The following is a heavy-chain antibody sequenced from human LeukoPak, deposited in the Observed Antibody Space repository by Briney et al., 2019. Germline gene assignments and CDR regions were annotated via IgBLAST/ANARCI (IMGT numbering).Heavy chain of an antibody. J-gene: IGHJ4*02. CDR1: GIIFDYHG. V-gene: IGHV3-20*04. CDR3: AGGDRNGWYFDY. Sequence: PGGSLRLSCAASGIIFDYHGMSWVRQAPGKRLELASGINWNGGSTGYADSVEGRFTISRDNAKNSLYLQMNSLRAEDTALYYCAGGDRNGWYFDYWGQGTLVTVSS. D-gene: IGHD2-8*01. CDR2: INWNGGST.